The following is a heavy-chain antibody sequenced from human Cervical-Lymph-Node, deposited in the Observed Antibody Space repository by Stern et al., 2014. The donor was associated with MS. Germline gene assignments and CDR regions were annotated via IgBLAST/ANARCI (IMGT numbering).Heavy chain of an antibody. CDR2: IIPIIGTA. V-gene: IGHV1-69*01. D-gene: IGHD5-24*01. CDR1: GGTFSSFA. Sequence: MQLVESGTKIKRPGSSVKVSCKASGGTFSSFAISWLRQAPGQGPEWMGGIIPIIGTANYAQKFQGRVTITADVSTTTAYMDLSSLRSEDTAVYYCARGRNGYPGIFDYWGQGTLVTVSS. J-gene: IGHJ4*02. CDR3: ARGRNGYPGIFDY.